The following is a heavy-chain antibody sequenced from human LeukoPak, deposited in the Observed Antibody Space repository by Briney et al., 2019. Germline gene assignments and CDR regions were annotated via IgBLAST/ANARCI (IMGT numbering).Heavy chain of an antibody. CDR2: ISYDGSNK. CDR1: GFTFSSYA. D-gene: IGHD3-10*01. V-gene: IGHV3-30*04. Sequence: PGGSLRLSCAASGFTFSSYAMHWVRQAPGKGLEWVAVISYDGSNKYYADSVKGRFTISRDNSKNTLYLQMNSLRAEDTAVYYCARGTLRFGVEPLYYFDYWGQGTLVTVSS. J-gene: IGHJ4*02. CDR3: ARGTLRFGVEPLYYFDY.